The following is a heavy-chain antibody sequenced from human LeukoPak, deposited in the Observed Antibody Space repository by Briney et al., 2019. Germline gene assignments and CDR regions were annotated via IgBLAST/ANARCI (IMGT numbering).Heavy chain of an antibody. V-gene: IGHV3-74*01. CDR1: GFTFSSYW. Sequence: GGSLRLSCAASGFTFSSYWMHWVRQAPGKGLVWVSRINSDGSSTTYADSVKGRFTISRDNAKNTLYLQMNSLRAEDTAVYYCATALDTAMAYDAFNIWGQGTMVTVSS. CDR3: ATALDTAMAYDAFNI. D-gene: IGHD5-18*01. J-gene: IGHJ3*02. CDR2: INSDGSST.